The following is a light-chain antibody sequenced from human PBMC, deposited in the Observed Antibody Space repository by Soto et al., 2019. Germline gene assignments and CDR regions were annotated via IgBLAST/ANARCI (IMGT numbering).Light chain of an antibody. CDR2: DVT. CDR1: SSDVGGYNY. CDR3: CSYAGSFSYV. V-gene: IGLV2-11*01. J-gene: IGLJ1*01. Sequence: QAVLTKPRSVSRSPGQSVAISSTGTSSDVGGYNYVSWYQQHPGKAPKLIIYDVTKRPSGVPDRFSGSSSGNTASLTISGLQPEDEADYFYCSYAGSFSYVFGTGTKVTVL.